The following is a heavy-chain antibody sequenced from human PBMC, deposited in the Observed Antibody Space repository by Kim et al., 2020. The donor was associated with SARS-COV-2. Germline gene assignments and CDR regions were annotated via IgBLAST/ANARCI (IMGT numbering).Heavy chain of an antibody. J-gene: IGHJ4*02. CDR2: IYYSGST. D-gene: IGHD6-19*01. Sequence: SETLSLTCTVSGGSISSYYWSWIRQPPGKGLEWIGYIYYSGSTNYNPSLKSRVTISVDTSKNQFSLKLSSVTAADTAVYYCARDRGHSSGWPFYFDYWGQGTLVTVSS. V-gene: IGHV4-59*01. CDR1: GGSISSYY. CDR3: ARDRGHSSGWPFYFDY.